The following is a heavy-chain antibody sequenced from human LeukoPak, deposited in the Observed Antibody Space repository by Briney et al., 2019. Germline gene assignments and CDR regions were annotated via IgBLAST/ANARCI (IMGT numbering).Heavy chain of an antibody. J-gene: IGHJ4*02. CDR2: IYSTGST. V-gene: IGHV4-4*07. CDR1: VGSIRSYY. Sequence: PSVTLSLTCTVSVGSIRSYYWSWIRQPAGKGLEWIGRIYSTGSTNYNPSLKSRVTMSVDTSKNQFSLRLRSVTTADTAVYYCARQIASAGTAGFDFWGQGALVTVSS. D-gene: IGHD6-13*01. CDR3: ARQIASAGTAGFDF.